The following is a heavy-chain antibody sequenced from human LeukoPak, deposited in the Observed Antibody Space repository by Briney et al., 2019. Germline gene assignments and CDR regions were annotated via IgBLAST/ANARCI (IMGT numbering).Heavy chain of an antibody. Sequence: SETLSLTCAVYGGSFSGYYCSWIRQPPGKGLEWIGEINHSGSTNYNPSLKSRVTISVDTSKNQFSLKLSSVTAADTAVYYWARGSFGYCSSTSCYGGIRWFDPWGQGTLVTVSS. CDR1: GGSFSGYY. V-gene: IGHV4-34*01. CDR3: ARGSFGYCSSTSCYGGIRWFDP. CDR2: INHSGST. J-gene: IGHJ5*02. D-gene: IGHD2-2*03.